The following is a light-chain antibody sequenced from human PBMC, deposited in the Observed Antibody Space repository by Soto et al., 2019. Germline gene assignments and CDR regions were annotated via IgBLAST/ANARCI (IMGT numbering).Light chain of an antibody. CDR2: GAS. V-gene: IGKV3-15*01. CDR1: QSVSSN. CDR3: QKYNNWPPIT. J-gene: IGKJ5*01. Sequence: EIVMTQSPATLSVSPGERATLSCRASQSVSSNLAWYQQKPGQAPRLLIYGASTRATGIPDRFSGSGSGTEFTLTVSSLQSEDFVVYYCQKYNNWPPITFGQGTRLEIK.